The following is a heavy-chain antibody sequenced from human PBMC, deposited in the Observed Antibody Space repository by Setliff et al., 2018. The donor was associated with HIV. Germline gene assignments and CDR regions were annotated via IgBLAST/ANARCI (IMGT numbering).Heavy chain of an antibody. Sequence: SETLSLTCTVSGDSMRNYYWSWLRQPAGKGLEWIGRIFPSGTTDYNPSLKTPVTVSLDTSEKQFFLRLSSVTAADTAMYYCVRHPREEPQRNYKFESWGQGTLVTVSS. V-gene: IGHV4-4*07. J-gene: IGHJ4*02. CDR3: VRHPREEPQRNYKFES. CDR2: IFPSGTT. CDR1: GDSMRNYY. D-gene: IGHD1-7*01.